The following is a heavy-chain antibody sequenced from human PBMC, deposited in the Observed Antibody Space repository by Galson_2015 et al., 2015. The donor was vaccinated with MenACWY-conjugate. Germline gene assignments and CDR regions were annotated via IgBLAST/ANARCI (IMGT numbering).Heavy chain of an antibody. J-gene: IGHJ5*02. CDR1: GDSVSNDSAA. CDR3: VRGYCSCAACFGGFDP. CDR2: TYYMPKWYR. V-gene: IGHV6-1*01. D-gene: IGHD2-2*01. Sequence: CAISGDSVSNDSAAWNWVRQSPSRGREWLGRTYYMPKWYREYALSVRSRIRVSPDTSNNRFSLQLNSLTLEDTAVYYCVRGYCSCAACFGGFDPWGQGTVVTVSS.